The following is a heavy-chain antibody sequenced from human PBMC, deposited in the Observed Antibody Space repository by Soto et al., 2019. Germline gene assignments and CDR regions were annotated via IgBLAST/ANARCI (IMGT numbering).Heavy chain of an antibody. J-gene: IGHJ6*01. CDR2: IIPIFGTA. Sequence: SVKVSCKASGGTFSSYAISWVRQAPGQGLEWMGGIIPIFGTANYAQKFQGRVTITADESTSTAYMELSSLRSEDTAVYYCARVGRCSSTSCYVLDYFYYGMDVWGQGTTVTVSS. CDR3: ARVGRCSSTSCYVLDYFYYGMDV. D-gene: IGHD2-2*01. CDR1: GGTFSSYA. V-gene: IGHV1-69*13.